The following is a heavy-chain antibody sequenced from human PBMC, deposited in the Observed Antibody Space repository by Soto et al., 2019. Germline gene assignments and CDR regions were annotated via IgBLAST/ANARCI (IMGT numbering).Heavy chain of an antibody. J-gene: IGHJ4*02. CDR3: ARDRLRGYDSSGFYS. D-gene: IGHD3-22*01. Sequence: QVQLVQSGAELRKPGASVKVSCKASGYSFSSYGINWVRQAPGQGLEWMGWINTYNGNRNYAQKFEDRVTMTTATSTNTVYMELRRLKSDDTAIYYCARDRLRGYDSSGFYSWGQGTLVTVSS. CDR2: INTYNGNR. CDR1: GYSFSSYG. V-gene: IGHV1-18*01.